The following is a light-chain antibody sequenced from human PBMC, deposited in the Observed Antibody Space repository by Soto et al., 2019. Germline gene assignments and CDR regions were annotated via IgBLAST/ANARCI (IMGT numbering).Light chain of an antibody. CDR3: QHYGTSPT. J-gene: IGKJ1*01. Sequence: EIVLTQSPGTLSLSPGDGATLSCRASQSVSSGYLAWYQQKPGQAPRLLIYGAYRRAAGIPDRFSGSGSGTDFTISISRLEPEYVAVYWGQHYGTSPTFGQGTRVQIK. CDR2: GAY. CDR1: QSVSSGY. V-gene: IGKV3-20*01.